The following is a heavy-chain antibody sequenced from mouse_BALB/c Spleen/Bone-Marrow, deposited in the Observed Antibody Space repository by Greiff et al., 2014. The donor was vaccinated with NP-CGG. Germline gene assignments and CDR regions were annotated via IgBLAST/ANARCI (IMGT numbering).Heavy chain of an antibody. V-gene: IGHV1-87*01. D-gene: IGHD1-1*02. CDR3: ASPYGSYDAMDY. CDR2: IYPGDGDT. CDR1: GYTFTSYW. Sequence: VQLQQSGAELARPGASVKLSCKASGYTFTSYWMQWVKQRPGQGLEWIGAIYPGDGDTRYTQKFRGKATLTADKSSNTAYMQLSSLTSEDSAVDFCASPYGSYDAMDYWGQGTSVTVSS. J-gene: IGHJ4*01.